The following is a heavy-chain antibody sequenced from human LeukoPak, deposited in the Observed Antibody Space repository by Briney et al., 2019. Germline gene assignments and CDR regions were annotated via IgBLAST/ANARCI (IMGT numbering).Heavy chain of an antibody. Sequence: SETLSLTCAVYGGSFSGYYWSWIRQPPGKGLEWIGEINHSGSTNYNPSLKSRVTISVDTSKNQFSLKLSSVTAADTAVYYCARGRRDWSPGYYYYYYMDVWGKGTTVTVSS. CDR2: INHSGST. J-gene: IGHJ6*03. CDR1: GGSFSGYY. CDR3: ARGRRDWSPGYYYYYYMDV. D-gene: IGHD3/OR15-3a*01. V-gene: IGHV4-34*01.